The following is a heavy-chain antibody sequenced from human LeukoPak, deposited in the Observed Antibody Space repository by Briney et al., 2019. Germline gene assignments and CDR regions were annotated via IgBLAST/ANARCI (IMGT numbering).Heavy chain of an antibody. Sequence: SQTLSLTCAISGDSLSSNRAAWNWIRQSPSRGLEWLGRTYYRSKWYNDYAISVKSRITINRDTSKNQFSLQLNSVTPEDTVVYYCARDLCSSNSCPSNWIDPWGQGTLVTVSS. CDR1: GDSLSSNRAA. J-gene: IGHJ5*02. CDR2: TYYRSKWYN. CDR3: ARDLCSSNSCPSNWIDP. V-gene: IGHV6-1*01. D-gene: IGHD2-2*01.